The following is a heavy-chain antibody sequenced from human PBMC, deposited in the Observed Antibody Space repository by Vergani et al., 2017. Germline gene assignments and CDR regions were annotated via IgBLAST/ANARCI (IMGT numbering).Heavy chain of an antibody. CDR3: TKGSRGYTGYCFDY. V-gene: IGHV3-23*04. D-gene: IGHD5-12*01. Sequence: EVQLVESGGGLVQPGGSLRLSCEASGFSFPGYAMSWVRQAPGKGLEWVSSVSGSSATPYYADSVKGRFIISRDNSKNTLHLQMNSLRADDTAVYYCTKGSRGYTGYCFDYWGQGTLATVSS. CDR2: VSGSSATP. CDR1: GFSFPGYA. J-gene: IGHJ4*02.